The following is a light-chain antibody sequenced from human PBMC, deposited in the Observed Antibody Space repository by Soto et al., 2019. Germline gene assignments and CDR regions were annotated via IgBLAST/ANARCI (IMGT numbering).Light chain of an antibody. CDR2: KAS. Sequence: DIQMTQSPSSLSASVGDRVNISCRASQTIGNWLAWHQQKPGRAPKVVVYKASSLQNGVPSRFSGSGSGTDFTLIISSLQPDDVATYFCHQYSSYPWAFGQGAKVEIK. CDR1: QTIGNW. J-gene: IGKJ1*01. V-gene: IGKV1-5*03. CDR3: HQYSSYPWA.